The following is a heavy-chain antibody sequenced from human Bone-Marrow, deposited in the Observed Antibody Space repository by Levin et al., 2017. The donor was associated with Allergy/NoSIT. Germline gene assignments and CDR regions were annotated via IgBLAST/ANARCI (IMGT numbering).Heavy chain of an antibody. Sequence: SETLSLTCAVSGGSFSDYVWIWIRQSPGKGPEWIGQINHSGFTDYNPSLKSRVTISLDTPKSQFSLRLRSVTAADAAKYYCARGRREAVGTKHILNYCYCGMDVWGQGTTVAVSS. CDR2: INHSGFT. J-gene: IGHJ6*02. D-gene: IGHD3-10*01. V-gene: IGHV4-34*01. CDR1: GGSFSDYV. CDR3: ARGRREAVGTKHILNYCYCGMDV.